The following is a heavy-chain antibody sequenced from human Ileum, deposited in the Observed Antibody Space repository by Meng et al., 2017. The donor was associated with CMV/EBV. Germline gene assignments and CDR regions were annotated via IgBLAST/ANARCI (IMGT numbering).Heavy chain of an antibody. J-gene: IGHJ4*02. V-gene: IGHV3-30*02. CDR3: ASRSSSAGDFDY. Sequence: GGSLRLSCAASGFAFSDYGMHWVRQDPGKGLEWVAFIRSGGSDKYYADSVRGRFTVSRDNSKNTLYLQMNSLRAEDTAVYYCASRSSSAGDFDYWGQGTLVTVSS. D-gene: IGHD6-6*01. CDR2: IRSGGSDK. CDR1: GFAFSDYG.